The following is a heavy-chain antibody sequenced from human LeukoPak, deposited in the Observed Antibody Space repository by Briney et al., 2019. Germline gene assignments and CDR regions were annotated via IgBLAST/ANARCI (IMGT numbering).Heavy chain of an antibody. Sequence: SETLSLTCTVSGGSISSSSYYWGWMRQPPGKGLEWIGSIYYSGSTYYNPSLKSRVTISVDTSKNQFSLKLSSVTAADTAVYYCARTYYYDSSGYYPDAFDIWGQGTMVTVSS. CDR2: IYYSGST. CDR1: GGSISSSSYY. V-gene: IGHV4-39*01. D-gene: IGHD3-22*01. J-gene: IGHJ3*02. CDR3: ARTYYYDSSGYYPDAFDI.